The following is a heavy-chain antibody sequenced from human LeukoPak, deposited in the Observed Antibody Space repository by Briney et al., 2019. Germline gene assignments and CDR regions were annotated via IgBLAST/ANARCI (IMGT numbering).Heavy chain of an antibody. D-gene: IGHD6-13*01. CDR3: AKFRAAAGPRDFDY. CDR1: GFTFSSYA. Sequence: GGSLRLSCAASGFTFSSYAMTWVRQAPGKGLEWVSTLSGSGSNTYYADSVKGRLSISRDNSQSTLYLQMSSLRAEDTAVYYCAKFRAAAGPRDFDYWGQGTLVTVSS. CDR2: LSGSGSNT. J-gene: IGHJ4*02. V-gene: IGHV3-23*01.